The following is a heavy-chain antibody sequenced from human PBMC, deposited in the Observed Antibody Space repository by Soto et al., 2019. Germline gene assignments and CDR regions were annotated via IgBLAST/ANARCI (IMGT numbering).Heavy chain of an antibody. CDR1: VYTFTSYD. J-gene: IGHJ6*01. CDR2: MNPNSGNT. D-gene: IGHD2-8*01. CDR3: ASGRDLLVYAILLFGMDV. Sequence: AAVKGSCKASVYTFTSYDINWVRQATLQVLEWMGWMNPNSGNTGYAQNFQGRVTMTRNTSISTSYMQLSTLRSEDTAVYYCASGRDLLVYAILLFGMDVWGQSNTVTVSS. V-gene: IGHV1-8*01.